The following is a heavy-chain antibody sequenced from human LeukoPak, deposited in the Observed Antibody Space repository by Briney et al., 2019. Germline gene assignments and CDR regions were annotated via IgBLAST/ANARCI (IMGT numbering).Heavy chain of an antibody. J-gene: IGHJ5*02. V-gene: IGHV3-74*01. CDR1: GFTFSSYW. Sequence: GGSLILSCAASGFTFSSYWMHWVRQAPGKGLVWVSRINSDGSSTSYADSVKGRFTISRDNAKNTLYLQMNSLRAEDTAVYYCARAVLLWFGESSAPANWFDPWGQGTLVTVSS. CDR3: ARAVLLWFGESSAPANWFDP. D-gene: IGHD3-10*01. CDR2: INSDGSST.